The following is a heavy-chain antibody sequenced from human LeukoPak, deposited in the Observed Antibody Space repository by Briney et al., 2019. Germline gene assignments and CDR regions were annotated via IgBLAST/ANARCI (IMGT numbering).Heavy chain of an antibody. CDR1: GFTVSSNY. D-gene: IGHD3-10*01. Sequence: PGGSLRLSCSASGFTVSSNYMSWVRQAPGKELEWVSVIYSGGSTYYADSVKGRFTISRDNSKNTLYLQMNSLRAEDTAVYYCARAGLVYGSGSYHFDYWGQGTLVTVSS. V-gene: IGHV3-66*02. CDR3: ARAGLVYGSGSYHFDY. CDR2: IYSGGST. J-gene: IGHJ4*02.